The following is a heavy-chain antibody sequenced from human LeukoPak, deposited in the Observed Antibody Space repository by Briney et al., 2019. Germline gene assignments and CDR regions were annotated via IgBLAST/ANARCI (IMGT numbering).Heavy chain of an antibody. CDR2: IYNGGGT. CDR3: ARDDKQLAGLDY. V-gene: IGHV3-53*01. J-gene: IGHJ4*02. Sequence: PGGSLRLSCAASAFTVSSNYMAWVRQAPGKGLEWVSVIYNGGGTFYADSVKGRFTISRDNSKNTLYLQMNSLRAEDTAVYYCARDDKQLAGLDYWGQGTLVTVSS. CDR1: AFTVSSNY. D-gene: IGHD6-6*01.